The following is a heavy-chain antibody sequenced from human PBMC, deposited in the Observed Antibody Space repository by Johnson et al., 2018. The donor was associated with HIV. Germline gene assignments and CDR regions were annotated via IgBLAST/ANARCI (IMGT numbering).Heavy chain of an antibody. Sequence: VQLVESGGGLVQPGGSLRLSCAASGFTFSSYDMHWVRQATGKGLEWVSAIGTAGDTYYPGSVKGRFTISSENAKNSLYLQMNSLGAEDTAVYYCARPLFFESVLYAEPDAFDIWGQGTMVTVSS. CDR3: ARPLFFESVLYAEPDAFDI. CDR1: GFTFSSYD. D-gene: IGHD2-8*02. V-gene: IGHV3-13*01. CDR2: IGTAGDT. J-gene: IGHJ3*02.